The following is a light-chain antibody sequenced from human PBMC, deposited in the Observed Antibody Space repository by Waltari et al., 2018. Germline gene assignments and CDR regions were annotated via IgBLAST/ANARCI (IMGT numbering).Light chain of an antibody. Sequence: QSALTQPASVSGSPGQSITISCTGTSSDVGGYNYVSWYQQHPGKAPKLMIYEVGNRPSGVYTRFAGSKSGNTAALTISGLQAEDEADYYCSSYATSNTYVFGGGTNVTVL. CDR3: SSYATSNTYV. J-gene: IGLJ1*01. CDR1: SSDVGGYNY. V-gene: IGLV2-14*01. CDR2: EVG.